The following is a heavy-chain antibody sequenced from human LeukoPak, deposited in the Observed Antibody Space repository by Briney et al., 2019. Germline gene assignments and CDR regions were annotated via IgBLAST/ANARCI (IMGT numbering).Heavy chain of an antibody. CDR3: ARDLNSIGAAMAPYYYYYYGMDV. CDR1: GYNFNAFY. Sequence: SVKVSRKASGYNFNAFYLHWVRQAPGQGLEWMGRIIPILGIANYAQKFQGRVTITADKSTSTAYMELSSLRSEDTAVYYCARDLNSIGAAMAPYYYYYYGMDVWGQGTTVTVSS. V-gene: IGHV1-69*04. D-gene: IGHD5-18*01. J-gene: IGHJ6*02. CDR2: IIPILGIA.